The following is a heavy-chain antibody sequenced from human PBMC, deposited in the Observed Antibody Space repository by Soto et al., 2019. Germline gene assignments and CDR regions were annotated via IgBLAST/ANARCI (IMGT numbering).Heavy chain of an antibody. CDR3: ARSGDNYNRLDY. CDR2: SSNSGTFS. V-gene: IGHV3-11*06. CDR1: GFTFSDYY. D-gene: IGHD1-1*01. Sequence: PGGSLRLSGEVSGFTFSDYYISWIRQAPWKGLEWISYSSNSGTFSRYADSVKGRFSISRDNTKNLLYLQMNSLRAEDTAVYYCARSGDNYNRLDYWGQRTPVTVSS. J-gene: IGHJ4*02.